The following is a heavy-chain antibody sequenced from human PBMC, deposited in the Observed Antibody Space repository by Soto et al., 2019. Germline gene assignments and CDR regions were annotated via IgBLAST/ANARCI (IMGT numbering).Heavy chain of an antibody. Sequence: SGPTLVNPTQTLTLTCTFSGFSLSTSGMCVSWIRQPPGKALEWLARIDWDDDKYYSTSLKTRLTISKDTSKNQVVLTMTKMDLVDTATYYCARIDTATGPFDYWGQGPLVPVSS. V-gene: IGHV2-70*11. CDR1: GFSLSTSGMC. D-gene: IGHD5-18*01. CDR2: IDWDDDK. J-gene: IGHJ4*02. CDR3: ARIDTATGPFDY.